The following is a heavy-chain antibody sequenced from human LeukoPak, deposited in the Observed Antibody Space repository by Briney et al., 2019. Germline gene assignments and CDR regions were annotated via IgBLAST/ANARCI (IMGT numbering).Heavy chain of an antibody. CDR3: WGGGWKKPFDY. V-gene: IGHV1-69*13. CDR1: GGTFSKYT. J-gene: IGHJ4*02. D-gene: IGHD2-21*01. CDR2: ITPLFGTA. Sequence: SVKVSCKASGGTFSKYTISWVRQRPGQGLEWMGGITPLFGTANYAQKFQGRVTITADESTSTAYMELSSLRSEDTAVYYCWGGGWKKPFDYWGQGTLVTVSS.